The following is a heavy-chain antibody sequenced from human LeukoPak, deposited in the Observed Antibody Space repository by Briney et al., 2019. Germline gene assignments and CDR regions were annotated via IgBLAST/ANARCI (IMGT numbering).Heavy chain of an antibody. Sequence: ASETLSLTCTVSGGSINSYYWSWIRQPPGKGLEWIAYIYYSGSTSYNPSLKSRVTISVDTSKNQFSLKLNSVTAADTAMYYCARETPGAGHFDYWGQGSLVTVSS. D-gene: IGHD7-27*01. CDR2: IYYSGST. CDR3: ARETPGAGHFDY. J-gene: IGHJ4*02. V-gene: IGHV4-59*01. CDR1: GGSINSYY.